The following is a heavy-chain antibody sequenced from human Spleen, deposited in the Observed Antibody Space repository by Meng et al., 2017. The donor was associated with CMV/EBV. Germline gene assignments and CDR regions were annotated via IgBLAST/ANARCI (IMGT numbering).Heavy chain of an antibody. D-gene: IGHD4-23*01. CDR3: VRGRGHSLFYGLDV. CDR1: GGSISSYY. V-gene: IGHV4-59*01. Sequence: SETLSLTCIVSGGSISSYYWSWIRQPPGKGLEWIGSLYHSGTTYYNPSLKSRVTISVDTSQNQVSLRLSSVTAADTAVYYCVRGRGHSLFYGLDVWGQGTTVTVSS. J-gene: IGHJ6*02. CDR2: LYHSGTT.